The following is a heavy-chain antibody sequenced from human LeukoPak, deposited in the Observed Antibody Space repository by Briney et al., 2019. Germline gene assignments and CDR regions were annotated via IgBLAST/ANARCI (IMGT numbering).Heavy chain of an antibody. CDR1: GGSVTSTNW. CDR3: AREGGFYRPLDY. D-gene: IGHD3-3*01. Sequence: SETLSLTCDVSGGSVTSTNWWTWVRQPPGKGLEWIGEVHLDGRTNYNPSLKSRLIMSVALPENHISLKLTSVTAADTAVYYCAREGGFYRPLDYSGQGTLVTVSS. CDR2: VHLDGRT. V-gene: IGHV4-4*02. J-gene: IGHJ4*02.